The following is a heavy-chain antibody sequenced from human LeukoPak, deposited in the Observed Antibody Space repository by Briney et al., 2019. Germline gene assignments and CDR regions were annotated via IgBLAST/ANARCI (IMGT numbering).Heavy chain of an antibody. CDR2: ISSSGSTI. CDR1: GFTFSSYE. D-gene: IGHD3-22*01. V-gene: IGHV3-48*03. Sequence: GGSLRLSCAASGFTFSSYEMNWVRQAPGKGLEWVSYISSSGSTIYYADSAKGRFTISRDNAQNSLYLQINSLRAEDTAVYYCAREKGTMTRKMAFEMWGQGTMLTVSS. J-gene: IGHJ3*02. CDR3: AREKGTMTRKMAFEM.